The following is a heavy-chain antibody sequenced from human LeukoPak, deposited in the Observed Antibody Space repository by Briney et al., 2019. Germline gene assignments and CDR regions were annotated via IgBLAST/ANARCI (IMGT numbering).Heavy chain of an antibody. CDR2: FYPEDGET. D-gene: IGHD6-19*01. CDR1: GYTLTELS. J-gene: IGHJ5*02. V-gene: IGHV1-24*01. CDR3: ATPYSSGWYVRGWFDP. Sequence: ASVKVSCKVSGYTLTELSMHWVRQAPGKGLEWMGGFYPEDGETIYAQKFQGRVTMTEDTSTDTAYMELSSLRSEDTAVYYCATPYSSGWYVRGWFDPWGQGTLVTVSS.